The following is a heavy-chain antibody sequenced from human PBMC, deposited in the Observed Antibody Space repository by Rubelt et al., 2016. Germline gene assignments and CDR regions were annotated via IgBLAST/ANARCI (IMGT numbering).Heavy chain of an antibody. CDR3: ARVNSEDTIFGVVAYYYYMDV. CDR2: IYYSGST. V-gene: IGHV4-34*01. D-gene: IGHD3-3*01. Sequence: QVQLQQWGAGLLKPSETLSLTCAVYGGSFSGYYWSWIRQPPGKGLEWIGSIYYSGSTYYTPSLKSRVSISVDTSKNQFSLKLSSVTAADTAVYYCARVNSEDTIFGVVAYYYYMDVWGKGTTVTVSS. J-gene: IGHJ6*03. CDR1: GGSFSGYY.